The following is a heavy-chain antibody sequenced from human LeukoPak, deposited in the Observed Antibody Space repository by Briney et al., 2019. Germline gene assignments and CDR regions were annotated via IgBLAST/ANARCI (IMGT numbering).Heavy chain of an antibody. CDR2: INHSGST. CDR1: GGSFSGYY. V-gene: IGHV4-34*01. Sequence: SETLSLTCAVYGGSFSGYYWSWIRQPPGKGLEWIGEINHSGSTNYNPSLKSRVTISVDTSKNQFSLKLSSVTAADTAVYYCAREGRAARYYYYYYMDVWGKGTTVTVSS. J-gene: IGHJ6*03. D-gene: IGHD1-26*01. CDR3: AREGRAARYYYYYYMDV.